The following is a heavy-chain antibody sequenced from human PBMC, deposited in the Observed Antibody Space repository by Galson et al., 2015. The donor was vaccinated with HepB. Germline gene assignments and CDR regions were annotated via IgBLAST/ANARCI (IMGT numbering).Heavy chain of an antibody. J-gene: IGHJ4*02. CDR2: ISYDGSNK. Sequence: SLRLSCAASGFTFSSYGMHWVRQAPGKGLEWVAVISYDGSNKYYADSVKGRFTISRDNSKNTLYLQMNSLRAEDTAVYYCAKGGVVVVAAPFDYWGQGTLVTVSS. CDR1: GFTFSSYG. D-gene: IGHD2-15*01. V-gene: IGHV3-30*18. CDR3: AKGGVVVVAAPFDY.